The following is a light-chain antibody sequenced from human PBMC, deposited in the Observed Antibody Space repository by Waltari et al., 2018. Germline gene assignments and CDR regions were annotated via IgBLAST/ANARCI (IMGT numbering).Light chain of an antibody. CDR1: SSDIGDYKF. V-gene: IGLV2-14*03. Sequence: SVLTQPASVSGSPGQSITISCTGTSSDIGDYKFVSWYQQHPGKAPKLIIYDVSNRPSGVSNRFAGSWSGNTASLTISGLQAEDEADYYCNSYTTGRTMTVIFGGGTKLTVL. CDR3: NSYTTGRTMTVI. CDR2: DVS. J-gene: IGLJ2*01.